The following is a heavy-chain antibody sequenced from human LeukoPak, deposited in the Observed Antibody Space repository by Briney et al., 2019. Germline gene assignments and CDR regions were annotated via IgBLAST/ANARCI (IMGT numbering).Heavy chain of an antibody. CDR1: GASINSPNW. V-gene: IGHV4-4*02. J-gene: IGHJ4*02. Sequence: PSETLSLTCAVSGASINSPNWWTWVCQPPGKGLEWIGEVYHSGSTRYNPSLKSRVTVSMDKSKNQFSLSLTSVTAADTAVYYCARLADCWGPGTLVTVSS. D-gene: IGHD3-3*02. CDR2: VYHSGST. CDR3: ARLADC.